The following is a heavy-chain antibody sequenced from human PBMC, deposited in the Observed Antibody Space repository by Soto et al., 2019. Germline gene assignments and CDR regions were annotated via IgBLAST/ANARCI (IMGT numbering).Heavy chain of an antibody. Sequence: SQTLSLTCVISGDSVSSNSAAWNWIRQSPSRGLEWLGRTYYRSKWYNDYPVSVKSRITISPDTSKNQFSLQLNSVSPEDTAAYYCARHLHPTSGIAAAGLLDHWGQGTLVTVSS. V-gene: IGHV6-1*01. D-gene: IGHD6-13*01. CDR3: ARHLHPTSGIAAAGLLDH. CDR1: GDSVSSNSAA. J-gene: IGHJ4*02. CDR2: TYYRSKWYN.